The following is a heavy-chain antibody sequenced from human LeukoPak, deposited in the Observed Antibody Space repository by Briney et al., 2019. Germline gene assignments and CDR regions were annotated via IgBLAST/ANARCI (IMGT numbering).Heavy chain of an antibody. D-gene: IGHD6-13*01. Sequence: GGSLRLSCSASGFTVSSDYMSWVRQAPGKGLAWLSVIYSGGTTYYADSVRGRFTISRDNSKNTVYLQMNSLRVEDTAVYYCERDGPDLQQLGGQGTLVTVSS. V-gene: IGHV3-66*01. CDR3: ERDGPDLQQL. CDR1: GFTVSSDY. J-gene: IGHJ4*02. CDR2: IYSGGTT.